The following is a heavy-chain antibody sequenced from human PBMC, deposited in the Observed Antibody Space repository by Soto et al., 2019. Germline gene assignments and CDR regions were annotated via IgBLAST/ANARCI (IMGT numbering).Heavy chain of an antibody. D-gene: IGHD3-10*01. Sequence: VASVKVSCKASGYTFTRYDINWVRQAAGRGLECMALMSNNSCKTGYDQKFQGRATITSNTSISTAYMEMSSLRSEDTAVYYCARGAGSGFGPTPNDYWGQGTLVTVSS. CDR2: MSNNSCKT. J-gene: IGHJ4*02. CDR1: GYTFTRYD. V-gene: IGHV1-8*01. CDR3: ARGAGSGFGPTPNDY.